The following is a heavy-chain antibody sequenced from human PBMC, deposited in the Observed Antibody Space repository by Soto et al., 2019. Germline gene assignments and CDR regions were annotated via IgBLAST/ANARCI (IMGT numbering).Heavy chain of an antibody. CDR2: TYYRAKWYN. Sequence: QVQLQQSGPGLVKPSQTLSLTCDISGDSVSTNTATWNWIRQSPSRSLEWLGRTYYRAKWYNDYAVSVKSRITTPPDISNNQVPLHLTSVTPDDPAVYYCVSLIGNSSFDSWGQGTLVTVSS. V-gene: IGHV6-1*01. CDR1: GDSVSTNTAT. CDR3: VSLIGNSSFDS. J-gene: IGHJ5*01.